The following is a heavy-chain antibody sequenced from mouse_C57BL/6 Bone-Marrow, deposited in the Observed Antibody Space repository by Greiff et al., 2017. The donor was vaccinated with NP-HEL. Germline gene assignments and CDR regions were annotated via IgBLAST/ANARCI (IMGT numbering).Heavy chain of an antibody. D-gene: IGHD4-1*01. CDR2: ISSGSSTI. Sequence: DVKLVESGGGLVKPGGSLKLSCAASGFTFSDYGTHWVRQAPEKGLEWVAYISSGSSTIYYADTVKGRFTISRDNAKNTLFLQMTSLRSEDTAMYYCARVTGYYAMDYWGQGTSVTVSS. CDR3: ARVTGYYAMDY. J-gene: IGHJ4*01. V-gene: IGHV5-17*01. CDR1: GFTFSDYG.